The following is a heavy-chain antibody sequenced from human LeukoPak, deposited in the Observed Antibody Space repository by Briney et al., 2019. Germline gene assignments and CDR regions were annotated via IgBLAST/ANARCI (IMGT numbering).Heavy chain of an antibody. CDR1: GGTFSSYA. CDR3: ARELGYCRGGSCYAGWFDP. J-gene: IGHJ5*02. Sequence: SVKVSCMASGGTFSSYAISWVRQAPGQGLEWMGRIIPIFGTANYAQKFQGRVTITTDESTSTAYMELSSLRSEDTAVYYCARELGYCRGGSCYAGWFDPWGQGTLVTVSS. V-gene: IGHV1-69*05. CDR2: IIPIFGTA. D-gene: IGHD2-15*01.